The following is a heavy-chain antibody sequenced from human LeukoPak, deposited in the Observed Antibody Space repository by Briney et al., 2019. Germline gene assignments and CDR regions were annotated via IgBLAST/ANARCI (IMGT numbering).Heavy chain of an antibody. Sequence: ASVNVSCKASGYTFTDYYMHWVRPAPGQGLEWVGWINPNSGGTSYAQKFQGRVTMTRDTSISTAYMELSRLRADDTAVYYCARGGIVASTTASFDYWGQGTLVTVSS. D-gene: IGHD5-12*01. CDR2: INPNSGGT. CDR3: ARGGIVASTTASFDY. V-gene: IGHV1-2*02. J-gene: IGHJ4*02. CDR1: GYTFTDYY.